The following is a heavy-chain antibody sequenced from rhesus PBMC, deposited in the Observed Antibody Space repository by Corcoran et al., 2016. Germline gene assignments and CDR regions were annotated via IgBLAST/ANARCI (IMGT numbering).Heavy chain of an antibody. D-gene: IGHD6-25*01. CDR2: ISGSSGST. CDR1: GYSISSGYG. Sequence: QVQLQESGPGVVKPSETLSLTCAVSGYSISSGYGWSWIRQPPGKGLEYIGYISGSSGSTYYNPSLKSRVTISKDTSKNQFSLKLSSVTAADTAVYYCARRRQLASFDYWGQGVLVTVSS. CDR3: ARRRQLASFDY. J-gene: IGHJ4*01. V-gene: IGHV4-99*01.